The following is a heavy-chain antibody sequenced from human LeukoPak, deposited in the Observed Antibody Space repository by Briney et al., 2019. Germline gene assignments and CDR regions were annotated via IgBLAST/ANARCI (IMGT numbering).Heavy chain of an antibody. CDR2: ISAYNGNT. D-gene: IGHD3-10*01. Sequence: ASVKVSCKASGYTFTSYGISWVRQAPGQGLEWMGWISAYNGNTNYAQKLQGRVTMTTDTSTSTAYMELRSLRSDDTAVYYCARGPHNYYGSRSYYIKGAYYYGMDVWGKGTTVTVSS. V-gene: IGHV1-18*04. J-gene: IGHJ6*04. CDR1: GYTFTSYG. CDR3: ARGPHNYYGSRSYYIKGAYYYGMDV.